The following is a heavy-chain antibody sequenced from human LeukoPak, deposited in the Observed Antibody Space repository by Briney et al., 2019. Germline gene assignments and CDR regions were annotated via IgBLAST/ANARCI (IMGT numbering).Heavy chain of an antibody. V-gene: IGHV3-7*01. CDR2: IKQDGSEK. D-gene: IGHD6-13*01. CDR1: GFTFSSYW. J-gene: IGHJ4*02. CDR3: ARDLDPGYSSSWSWGFVPGGATFDY. Sequence: GESLRLSCAASGFTFSSYWMSWVRQAPGKGLEWVANIKQDGSEKYYVDSVKGRFTISRDNAKNSLYLQMNSLRAEDTAVYYCARDLDPGYSSSWSWGFVPGGATFDYWGQGTLVIVSS.